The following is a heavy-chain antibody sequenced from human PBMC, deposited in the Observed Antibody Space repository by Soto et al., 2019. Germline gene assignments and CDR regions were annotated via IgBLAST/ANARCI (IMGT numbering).Heavy chain of an antibody. CDR3: ARHSQPRRDYDFWSGYSNGVEWFDP. D-gene: IGHD3-3*01. CDR2: IYYSGST. Sequence: SETLSLTCTVSGGSISSSSYYWGWIRQPPGKGLEWIGSIYYSGSTYYNPSLKSRVTISVDTSKNQFSLKLSSVTAADTAVYYCARHSQPRRDYDFWSGYSNGVEWFDPWGQGTLVTVS. J-gene: IGHJ5*02. CDR1: GGSISSSSYY. V-gene: IGHV4-39*01.